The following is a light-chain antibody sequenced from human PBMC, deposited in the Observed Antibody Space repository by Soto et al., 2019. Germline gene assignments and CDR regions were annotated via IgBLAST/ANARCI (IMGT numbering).Light chain of an antibody. V-gene: IGLV2-8*01. CDR1: SSDVGGYNY. Sequence: QSAVTQPPSASGSPGQSVTISCTGTSSDVGGYNYVSWYQQHPGKAPKLMIYDVSSRPSGVPDRFSGSKSGNTASLTVSGLQAEDEADYYCSSYAGTHIVFGTGTKLTVL. CDR2: DVS. CDR3: SSYAGTHIV. J-gene: IGLJ1*01.